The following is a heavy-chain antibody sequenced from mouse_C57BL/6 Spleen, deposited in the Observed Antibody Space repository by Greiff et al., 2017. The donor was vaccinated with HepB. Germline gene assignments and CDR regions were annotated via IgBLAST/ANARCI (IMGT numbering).Heavy chain of an antibody. Sequence: QVQLQQPGTELVKPGASVKLSCKASGYTFTSYWMHWVKQRPGQGLEWIGNINPSNGGTNYNEKFKSKATLTVDKSSSTAYMQLSSLTSEDSAVYYCASPIYEGYCFAWFAYWGQGTLVTVSA. V-gene: IGHV1-53*01. CDR2: INPSNGGT. D-gene: IGHD2-3*01. CDR1: GYTFTSYW. CDR3: ASPIYEGYCFAWFAY. J-gene: IGHJ3*01.